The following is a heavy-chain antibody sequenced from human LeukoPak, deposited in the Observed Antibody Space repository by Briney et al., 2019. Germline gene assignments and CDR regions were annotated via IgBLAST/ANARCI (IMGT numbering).Heavy chain of an antibody. J-gene: IGHJ4*02. CDR3: AREVWRDIVIPAAPDY. CDR1: GFTFRDYY. CDR2: ISSSGSTI. D-gene: IGHD2-2*01. Sequence: PGGSLRLSCAASGFTFRDYYMTWIRQAPGKGLEWVSYISSSGSTIYYADSVKGRFTISRDNSKNTLYLQMNSLRTEDTAVYYCAREVWRDIVIPAAPDYWGQGTLVTVSS. V-gene: IGHV3-11*04.